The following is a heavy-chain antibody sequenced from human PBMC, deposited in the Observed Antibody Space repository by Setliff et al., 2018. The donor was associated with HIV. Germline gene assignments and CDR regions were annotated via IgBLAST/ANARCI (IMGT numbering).Heavy chain of an antibody. V-gene: IGHV4-38-2*02. J-gene: IGHJ6*02. CDR2: IYHSGST. CDR1: GYSISSGYY. D-gene: IGHD6-6*01. Sequence: SETLSLTCAVSGYSISSGYYWGWIRQPPGKGLEWIGTIYHSGSTYYNPSLKSRVTILGDTSKNQFSLKLRSVTAADTAVYYCARDRGSSSDYYYYGMDVWGQGTTVTVSS. CDR3: ARDRGSSSDYYYYGMDV.